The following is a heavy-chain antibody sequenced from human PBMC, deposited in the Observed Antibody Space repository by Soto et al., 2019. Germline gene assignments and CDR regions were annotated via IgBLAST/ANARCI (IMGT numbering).Heavy chain of an antibody. V-gene: IGHV4-30-4*01. CDR2: VYYSGST. J-gene: IGHJ6*02. Sequence: QVQLQESGPGLVKTSQTLSLTCSVSGGSINSGDYHWTWIRQPPGKGLEWIGAVYYSGSTYYNPSLKSRITISVDTSKNQFSLSLRSVTAADTAVYYCARDSRTPFGGMDVWGQGTMVTVSS. CDR1: GGSINSGDYH. D-gene: IGHD3-10*01. CDR3: ARDSRTPFGGMDV.